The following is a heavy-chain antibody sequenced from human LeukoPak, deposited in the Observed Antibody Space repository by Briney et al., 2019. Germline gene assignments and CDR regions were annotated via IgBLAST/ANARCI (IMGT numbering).Heavy chain of an antibody. CDR3: AKDFALVRGNWFDP. D-gene: IGHD3-10*01. CDR2: ISYDGSNK. CDR1: GFTFSSCG. Sequence: GGSLRLSCAASGFTFSSCGMHWVRQAPGKGQEWVAVISYDGSNKYYADSVKGRFTISRDNSKNTLYLQMNSLRAEDTAVYYCAKDFALVRGNWFDPWGQGTLVTVSS. J-gene: IGHJ5*02. V-gene: IGHV3-30*18.